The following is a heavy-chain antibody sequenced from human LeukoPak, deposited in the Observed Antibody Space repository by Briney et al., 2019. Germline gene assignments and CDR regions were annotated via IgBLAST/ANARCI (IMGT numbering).Heavy chain of an antibody. CDR3: ARGLSSGWYLDY. J-gene: IGHJ4*02. D-gene: IGHD6-19*01. Sequence: GESLKISCAASGFTFSSYAMHWVRQAPGKGLEWVAVISYDGSNKYYADSVKGRFTISRDNSKNTLYLQMNSLRAEDTAVYYCARGLSSGWYLDYWGQGTLVTVSS. CDR2: ISYDGSNK. V-gene: IGHV3-30-3*01. CDR1: GFTFSSYA.